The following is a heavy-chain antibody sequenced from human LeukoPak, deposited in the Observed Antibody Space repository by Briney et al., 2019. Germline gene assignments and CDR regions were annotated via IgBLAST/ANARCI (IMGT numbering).Heavy chain of an antibody. J-gene: IGHJ4*02. D-gene: IGHD4-11*01. CDR3: ARDYSGYSNY. V-gene: IGHV3-48*01. CDR2: ISGSSGSI. Sequence: WVSYISGSSGSIYYADSVKGRFTISRDNAKNSLYLQMNSLRAEDTAVYYCARDYSGYSNYWGQGTLVTVSS.